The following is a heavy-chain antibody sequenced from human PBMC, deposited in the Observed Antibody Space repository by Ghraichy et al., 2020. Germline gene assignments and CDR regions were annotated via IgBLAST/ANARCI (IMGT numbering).Heavy chain of an antibody. CDR3: VKDAREYGDYISWFDP. CDR1: GGSLSGFY. J-gene: IGHJ5*02. V-gene: IGHV4-59*01. D-gene: IGHD4-17*01. Sequence: SETLSLTCTVSGGSLSGFYWSWIRQSPDKGLEWIGYVYYSGGTYYSPSLKSRVTISVDTSKNQFSLKLKSVTAADTAIYYCVKDAREYGDYISWFDPWGQGTLVTVSS. CDR2: VYYSGGT.